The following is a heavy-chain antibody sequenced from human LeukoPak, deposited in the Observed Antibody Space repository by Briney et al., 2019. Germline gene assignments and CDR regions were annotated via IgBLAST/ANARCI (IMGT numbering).Heavy chain of an antibody. CDR3: AREHYNWISNYYYMDV. Sequence: SEKLSCKASGGTFSSYSISWVRQPPGQGLEWMGEIIPIFGTENYAQKFQGRVTITTDESTSTAYMELSSLRSEDTAVYYCAREHYNWISNYYYMDVWGKGTTVTASS. J-gene: IGHJ6*03. CDR1: GGTFSSYS. CDR2: IIPIFGTE. D-gene: IGHD1-20*01. V-gene: IGHV1-69*05.